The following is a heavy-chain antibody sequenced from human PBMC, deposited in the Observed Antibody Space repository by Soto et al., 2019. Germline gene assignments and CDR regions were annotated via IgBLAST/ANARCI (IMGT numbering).Heavy chain of an antibody. CDR2: IYYSGST. V-gene: IGHV4-59*01. Sequence: PSETLSLTCTVSGGSISSYYWSWIRQPPGKGLEWIGYIYYSGSTNYNPSLKSRVTISVDTSKNQFPLKLSSVTAADTAVYYCARVLRQSHYYYYMDVWGKGTTVTVSS. CDR3: ARVLRQSHYYYYMDV. J-gene: IGHJ6*03. CDR1: GGSISSYY.